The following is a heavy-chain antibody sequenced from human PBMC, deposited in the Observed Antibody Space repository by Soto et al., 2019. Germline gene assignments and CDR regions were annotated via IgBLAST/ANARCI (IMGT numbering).Heavy chain of an antibody. CDR3: ASEAYSSSDY. V-gene: IGHV1-46*01. Sequence: ASVKVSCKTSGYTFTTYYVHWVRQAPGQGLEWMGIINTSGGTTYYAQKFQGRVTMTRDTSRSTVYMELSSLRSEDTAVYYCASEAYSSSDYWGQGTPVTVSS. J-gene: IGHJ4*02. D-gene: IGHD6-6*01. CDR1: GYTFTTYY. CDR2: INTSGGTT.